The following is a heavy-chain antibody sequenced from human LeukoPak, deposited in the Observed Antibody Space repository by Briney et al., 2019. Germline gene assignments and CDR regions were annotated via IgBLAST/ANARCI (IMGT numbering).Heavy chain of an antibody. CDR1: GFTFSSYA. Sequence: GGSLRLSFAASGFTFSSYAMSWVRQAPGKGLEWVSAISGSGGSTYYADSVKGRFTISRDNSKNTLYLQMNSLRAEHTAVYYCANGAAADPYYFEYWGQGTLVTVSS. CDR2: ISGSGGST. J-gene: IGHJ4*02. V-gene: IGHV3-23*01. CDR3: ANGAAADPYYFEY. D-gene: IGHD6-13*01.